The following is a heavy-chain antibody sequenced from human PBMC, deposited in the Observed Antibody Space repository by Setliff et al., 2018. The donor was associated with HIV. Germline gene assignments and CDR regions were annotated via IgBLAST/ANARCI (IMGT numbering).Heavy chain of an antibody. J-gene: IGHJ3*02. CDR3: ARDYFDSSAYHYGFGAFDI. V-gene: IGHV1-46*01. CDR1: GYTFTSYY. CDR2: INPSGGSA. D-gene: IGHD3-22*01. Sequence: VASVKVSCKASGYTFTSYYLHWVRQAPRQGLEWMGMINPSGGSASYAQEFQGRVTMSRDTSTSTVYMELSSLRSEDTAVYYCARDYFDSSAYHYGFGAFDIWGQGTMVTVSS.